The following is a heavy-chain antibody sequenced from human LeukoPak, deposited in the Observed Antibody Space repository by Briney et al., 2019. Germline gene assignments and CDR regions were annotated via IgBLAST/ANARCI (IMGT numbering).Heavy chain of an antibody. V-gene: IGHV3-23*01. CDR2: ISISGSKT. CDR1: EFDFSSHA. J-gene: IGHJ4*02. CDR3: ANEIRPNDY. D-gene: IGHD4-17*01. Sequence: PGGSLRLCCAASEFDFSSHAMTWVRQAPGKGLEWVSAISISGSKTYYADSVKGRFTISRDNSKNTLYLQMNSLRAEDTAVYYCANEIRPNDYWGQGTQVTVSS.